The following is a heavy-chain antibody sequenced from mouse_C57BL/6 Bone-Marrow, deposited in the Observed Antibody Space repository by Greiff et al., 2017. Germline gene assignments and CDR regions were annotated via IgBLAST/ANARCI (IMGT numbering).Heavy chain of an antibody. D-gene: IGHD1-1*01. CDR2: IRNKANGYTT. V-gene: IGHV7-3*01. CDR1: GFTFTDYY. J-gene: IGHJ4*01. CDR3: ARYYYGSSYVYYYAMDY. Sequence: EVKLMESGGGLVQPGGSLSLSCAASGFTFTDYYMSWVRQPPGKALEWLGFIRNKANGYTTEYSASVKGRFTISRDNSQSILYLQMNALRAEDSATYYCARYYYGSSYVYYYAMDYWGQGTSVTVSS.